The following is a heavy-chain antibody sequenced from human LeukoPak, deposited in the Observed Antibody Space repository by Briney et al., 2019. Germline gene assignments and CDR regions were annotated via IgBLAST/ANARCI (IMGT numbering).Heavy chain of an antibody. J-gene: IGHJ4*02. D-gene: IGHD2-15*01. CDR2: IDPSDSYT. CDR3: ARHRRCSADGCSPGDY. V-gene: IGHV5-10-1*01. CDR1: GYSLTSYW. Sequence: GESLMISCKGSGYSLTSYWISWVRQMPGKGLEWMGKIDPSDSYTNYSPSFQGHVTISADKSISTAYLQWSSLKASDTAMYYCARHRRCSADGCSPGDYWGQGTLVTISS.